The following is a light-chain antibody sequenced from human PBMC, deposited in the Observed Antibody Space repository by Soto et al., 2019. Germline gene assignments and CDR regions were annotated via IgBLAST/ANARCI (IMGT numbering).Light chain of an antibody. Sequence: QSALPQPASVSGFPGQSITISCTGSSSNIGTYNVVSWFQQHPGEAPKLIIDEGSRRPSGVSNRFSGSKSGNTASLTISGLQAEDEADYYCCSYGDSDTMIFGGGTKLTVL. CDR1: SSNIGTYNV. CDR3: CSYGDSDTMI. J-gene: IGLJ2*01. CDR2: EGS. V-gene: IGLV2-23*01.